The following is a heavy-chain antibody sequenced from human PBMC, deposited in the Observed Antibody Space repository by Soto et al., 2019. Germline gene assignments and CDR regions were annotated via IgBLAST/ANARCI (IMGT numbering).Heavy chain of an antibody. Sequence: GGSLRLSCAASGFTFSSYSMNWVRQAPGKGLEWVSSISSSSSTIYYADSVKGRFTISRDNSKNTLYLQMSSLRAEDTAVYYCARNTFFDYWGQGTLVTVSS. CDR1: GFTFSSYS. D-gene: IGHD2-2*02. J-gene: IGHJ4*02. V-gene: IGHV3-48*01. CDR3: ARNTFFDY. CDR2: ISSSSSTI.